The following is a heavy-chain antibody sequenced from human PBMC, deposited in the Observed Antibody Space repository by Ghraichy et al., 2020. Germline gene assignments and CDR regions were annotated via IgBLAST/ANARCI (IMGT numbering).Heavy chain of an antibody. V-gene: IGHV3-33*01. CDR2: IWADGSTK. J-gene: IGHJ4*02. CDR3: ATDCGNCPFDY. D-gene: IGHD2-21*01. Sequence: GGSLRLSCTASGFSFSSYGMHWVRQAPGKGLEWVAVIWADGSTKIHADSVRGRFTISKDNSKNTLYPEMNSLRAEDTAIYYCATDCGNCPFDYWGQGTLVTVS. CDR1: GFSFSSYG.